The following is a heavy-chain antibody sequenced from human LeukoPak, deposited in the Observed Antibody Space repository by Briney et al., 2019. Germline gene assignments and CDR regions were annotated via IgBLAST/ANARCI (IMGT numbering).Heavy chain of an antibody. CDR3: ARRDSSGYYSVSDYFDY. CDR1: GGSISSGDYY. V-gene: IGHV4-30-4*01. Sequence: SETLSLTCTVSGGSISSGDYYWSWIRQPPGKGLEWIGYIYYSGSTYYNPSLKSRVTISVDTSKNQFSLKLSSVTAADTAVYYCARRDSSGYYSVSDYFDYWGQGTLVTVSS. D-gene: IGHD3-22*01. CDR2: IYYSGST. J-gene: IGHJ4*02.